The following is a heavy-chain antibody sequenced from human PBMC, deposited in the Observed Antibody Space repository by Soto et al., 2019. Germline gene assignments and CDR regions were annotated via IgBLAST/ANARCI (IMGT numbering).Heavy chain of an antibody. CDR2: IYWNDDK. Sequence: ESGPTLVNPTQTLTLTCAFSGFSLTTVGVGVGWIRQPPGKALEWLALIYWNDDKRYSPSLKSRLTITKDTSKNQVVLTMTNMDPVDTATYYCAHSNSEGIAAAGSYFDYWGQGTLVTVSS. J-gene: IGHJ4*02. CDR3: AHSNSEGIAAAGSYFDY. CDR1: GFSLTTVGVG. V-gene: IGHV2-5*01. D-gene: IGHD6-13*01.